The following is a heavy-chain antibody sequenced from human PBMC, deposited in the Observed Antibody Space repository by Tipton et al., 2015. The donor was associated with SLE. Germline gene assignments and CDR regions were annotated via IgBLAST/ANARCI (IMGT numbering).Heavy chain of an antibody. D-gene: IGHD6-13*01. CDR3: ARENVAADGALDV. CDR1: GVSVTRGTSF. CDR2: MFSSGDT. V-gene: IGHV4-61*02. J-gene: IGHJ3*01. Sequence: LRLSCNVSGVSVTRGTSFWSWIRQPAGKGLEWIGRMFSSGDTNYNPSLKSRLTMSVDTSKNQFSLTVNSVTAADTAVYYCARENVAADGALDVWGQGTMVTVSS.